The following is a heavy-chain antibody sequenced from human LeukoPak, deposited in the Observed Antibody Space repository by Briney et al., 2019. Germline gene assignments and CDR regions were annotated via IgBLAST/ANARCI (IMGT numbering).Heavy chain of an antibody. CDR3: AKGKDWLQWGYYFDY. V-gene: IGHV3-30*18. J-gene: IGHJ4*02. CDR2: ISYDGSSE. CDR1: GFTFSNYG. Sequence: GGSLRLSCAASGFTFSNYGMHWVRQAPGKGLEWVAVISYDGSSEYYADSVKGRFTISRDNSKNTLYLQMNSLRAEDTAVYSCAKGKDWLQWGYYFDYWGQGTLVTVSS. D-gene: IGHD3-9*01.